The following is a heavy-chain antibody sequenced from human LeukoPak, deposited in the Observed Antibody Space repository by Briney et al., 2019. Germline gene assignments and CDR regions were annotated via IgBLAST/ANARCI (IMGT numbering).Heavy chain of an antibody. CDR3: ARQGKTRAIDY. CDR1: GGSIISYY. V-gene: IGHV4-59*01. J-gene: IGHJ4*02. Sequence: SETLSLTCTVSGGSIISYYWSWIRQPPGKGLEWIGYIYYSGSTNYNPSLKSRVTISVDTSKNQFSLKLSSVTAADTAVYYCARQGKTRAIDYWGQGTLVTVSS. CDR2: IYYSGST.